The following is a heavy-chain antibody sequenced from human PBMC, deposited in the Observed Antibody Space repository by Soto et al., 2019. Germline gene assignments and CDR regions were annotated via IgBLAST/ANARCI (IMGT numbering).Heavy chain of an antibody. V-gene: IGHV1-2*02. CDR3: ARVVPGAEAWFGP. CDR1: GYTFTGYY. D-gene: IGHD2-2*01. CDR2: INPNSGGT. J-gene: IGHJ5*02. Sequence: AAVKVSCKASGYTFTGYYMHWVRQAPGQGLEWMGWINPNSGGTNYAQKFQGRVTMTRDTSISTAYMELSRLRSDDTAVYYCARVVPGAEAWFGPWGQGTLVTVSS.